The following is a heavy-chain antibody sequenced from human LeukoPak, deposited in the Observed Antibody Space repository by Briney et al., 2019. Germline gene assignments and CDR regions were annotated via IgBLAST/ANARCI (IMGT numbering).Heavy chain of an antibody. J-gene: IGHJ4*02. Sequence: GGSLRLSCAASGFTFSSYGMHWVRQAPGKGLEWVAVIWYDGSNKYYADSVEGRFTISRDNSKNTLYLQMNSLRAEDTAVYYCARDLAAAGTFDYWGQGTLVTVSS. V-gene: IGHV3-33*01. D-gene: IGHD6-13*01. CDR1: GFTFSSYG. CDR2: IWYDGSNK. CDR3: ARDLAAAGTFDY.